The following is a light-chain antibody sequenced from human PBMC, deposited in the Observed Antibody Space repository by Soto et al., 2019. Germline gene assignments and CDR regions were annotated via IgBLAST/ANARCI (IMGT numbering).Light chain of an antibody. Sequence: QSVLTQSPSASASLGASVKLTCTLSSGHSSYAIAWHQQQPEKGPRYLMKLNSDGSHSKGDGIPDRFSGSSSGAERYLTIPTLRSEDEATYSCQTWALAFKVGGGTKLTVL. CDR1: SGHSSYA. CDR2: LNSDGSH. J-gene: IGLJ2*01. V-gene: IGLV4-69*01. CDR3: QTWALAFK.